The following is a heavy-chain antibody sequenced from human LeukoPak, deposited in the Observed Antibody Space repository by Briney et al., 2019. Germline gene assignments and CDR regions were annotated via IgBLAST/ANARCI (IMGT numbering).Heavy chain of an antibody. CDR3: ASSFRGYSYYRFDY. CDR2: ISTRSTYI. J-gene: IGHJ4*02. V-gene: IGHV3-21*01. Sequence: GGSLRLSCAASGFTFSTYSMNWVRQAPGKGLEWVSCISTRSTYIYYADSVKGRFTISRDNAKNSLYLQMNSLRAEDTAVYYCASSFRGYSYYRFDYWDQGTLVIVSS. CDR1: GFTFSTYS. D-gene: IGHD5-18*01.